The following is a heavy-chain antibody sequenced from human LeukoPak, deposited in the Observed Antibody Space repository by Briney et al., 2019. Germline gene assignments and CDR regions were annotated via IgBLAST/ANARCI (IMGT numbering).Heavy chain of an antibody. J-gene: IGHJ6*03. Sequence: GASVKVSCKASGGTFSSYAISWVRQAPGQGLEWMGGIIPIFGTANYAQKFQGRVTMTRNTSISTAYMELSSLRSEDTAAYYCARASRSCTGSSCYLFDDYYYMDVWGKGTTVNISS. CDR3: ARASRSCTGSSCYLFDDYYYMDV. D-gene: IGHD2-2*01. CDR2: IIPIFGTA. V-gene: IGHV1-69*05. CDR1: GGTFSSYA.